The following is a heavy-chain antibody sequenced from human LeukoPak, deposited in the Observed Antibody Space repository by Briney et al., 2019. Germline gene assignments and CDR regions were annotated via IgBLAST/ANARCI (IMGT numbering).Heavy chain of an antibody. CDR3: ARGRISSGWDNWFDP. V-gene: IGHV1-2*02. J-gene: IGHJ5*02. CDR1: EYTFTDYY. Sequence: ASVKVSCKASEYTFTDYYIHWVRQAPGQGLEWMGWINPNSGDTNYAQKFQGRVTMTRDTSITTAYMELSSLRSDDTAVYYCARGRISSGWDNWFDPWGQGTLVTVSS. CDR2: INPNSGDT. D-gene: IGHD5-18*01.